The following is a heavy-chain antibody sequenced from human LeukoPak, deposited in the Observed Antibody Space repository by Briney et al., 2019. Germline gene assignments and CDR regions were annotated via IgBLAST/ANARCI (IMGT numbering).Heavy chain of an antibody. CDR2: IYYSGST. D-gene: IGHD3-10*01. V-gene: IGHV4-39*01. Sequence: SETLSLTCTVSGGSISSTSYSWGWIRQPPGKGLEWIGSIYYSGSTYSNPSLKSRVTISVDTSKDQFSLNLSSVTAADTAVYYCARQVWFGDYMDVWGKGTTVTVSS. J-gene: IGHJ6*03. CDR3: ARQVWFGDYMDV. CDR1: GGSISSTSYS.